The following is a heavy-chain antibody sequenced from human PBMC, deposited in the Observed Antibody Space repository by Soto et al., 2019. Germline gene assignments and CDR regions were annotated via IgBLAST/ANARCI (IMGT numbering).Heavy chain of an antibody. CDR3: ASLIRGWSAFYCDS. J-gene: IGHJ4*02. Sequence: QLQLQESGPGLVKPSETLSLTCTVSGGSISSSYYYWGWIRQPPGKGPEWIGSIYYSGSTYYNPSLKSPVTISVDTSKNQFYLKLTSVTAADTAVYYCASLIRGWSAFYCDSWGQGPLVTVSS. CDR1: GGSISSSYYY. V-gene: IGHV4-39*01. CDR2: IYYSGST. D-gene: IGHD3-10*01.